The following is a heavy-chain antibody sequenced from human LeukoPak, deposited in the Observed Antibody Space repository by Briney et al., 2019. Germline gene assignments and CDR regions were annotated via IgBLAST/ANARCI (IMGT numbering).Heavy chain of an antibody. CDR3: ARDQCNNTTCPHYYYYMDV. J-gene: IGHJ6*03. CDR2: ISGSGGST. V-gene: IGHV3-23*01. Sequence: GGSLRLSCAASGFTFSSYAMSWVRQAPGKGLEWVSAISGSGGSTYYADSVKGRFTISRDNSKNTLYLQMNSLRAEDTAVYYCARDQCNNTTCPHYYYYMDVWGKGTTVTVSS. D-gene: IGHD2-2*01. CDR1: GFTFSSYA.